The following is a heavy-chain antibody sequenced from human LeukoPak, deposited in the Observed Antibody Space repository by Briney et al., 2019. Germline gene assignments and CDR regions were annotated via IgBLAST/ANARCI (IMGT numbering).Heavy chain of an antibody. V-gene: IGHV3-23*01. J-gene: IGHJ4*02. Sequence: PGGSLRLSCAASGFTFSSYAMSWVRQAPGKGLEWVSAISGSGGSTYYADSVKGWFTISRDNSKNTLYLQMNSLRAEDTAVYYCARITIFFVNLNWGQGTLVTVSS. D-gene: IGHD3-9*01. CDR1: GFTFSSYA. CDR3: ARITIFFVNLN. CDR2: ISGSGGST.